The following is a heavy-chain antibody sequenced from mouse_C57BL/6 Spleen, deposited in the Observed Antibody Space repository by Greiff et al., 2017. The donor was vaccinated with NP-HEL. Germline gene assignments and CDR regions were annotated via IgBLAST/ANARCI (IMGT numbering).Heavy chain of an antibody. D-gene: IGHD1-1*01. Sequence: QVQLQQPGAELVKPGASVKLSCKASGYTFTSYWMHWVKQRPGQGLVWIGMINPNSGSTNYNEKFKSKATLTVDKSSSTAYMQLSSLTSEDSAVYYCASYYYGSSYVPFDYWGQGTTLTVSS. J-gene: IGHJ2*01. CDR3: ASYYYGSSYVPFDY. CDR2: INPNSGST. V-gene: IGHV1-64*01. CDR1: GYTFTSYW.